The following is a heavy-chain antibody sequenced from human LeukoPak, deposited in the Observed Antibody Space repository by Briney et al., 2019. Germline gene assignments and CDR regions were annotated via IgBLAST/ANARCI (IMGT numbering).Heavy chain of an antibody. J-gene: IGHJ4*02. CDR3: ARDLGVAAAGTGGGDY. D-gene: IGHD6-13*01. V-gene: IGHV1-18*01. CDR1: GCTFTSYG. CDR2: ISAYNGNT. Sequence: ASVKVSCKASGCTFTSYGISWVRQAPGQGLEWMGWISAYNGNTNYAQKLQGRVTITTDTSTSTAYMELRSLRSDDTAVYYCARDLGVAAAGTGGGDYWGQGTLVTVSS.